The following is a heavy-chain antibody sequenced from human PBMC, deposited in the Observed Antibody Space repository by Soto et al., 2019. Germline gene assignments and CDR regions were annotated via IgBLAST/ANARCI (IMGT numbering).Heavy chain of an antibody. CDR1: GGSTSSYY. J-gene: IGHJ4*02. CDR3: ARLGYCSSTSCYVLILDY. D-gene: IGHD2-2*01. CDR2: IYYSGST. V-gene: IGHV4-59*01. Sequence: PSETLSLTCTVSGGSTSSYYWSWIRQPPGKGLEWIGYIYYSGSTNYNPSLKSRVTISVDTSKNQFSLKLSSVTAADTAVYYCARLGYCSSTSCYVLILDYWGQGTLVTVSS.